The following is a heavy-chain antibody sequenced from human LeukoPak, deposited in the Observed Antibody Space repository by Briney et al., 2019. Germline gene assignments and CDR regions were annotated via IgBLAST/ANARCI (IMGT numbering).Heavy chain of an antibody. CDR1: GGSISSYY. D-gene: IGHD2-2*01. V-gene: IGHV4-59*06. Sequence: SETLSLTCTVSGGSISSYYWSWIRQHPGKGLEWIGYIYYSGSTYYNPSLKSRVTISVDTSKNQFSLKLSSVTAADTAVYYCARDGSTSLNWFDPWGQGTLVTVSS. J-gene: IGHJ5*02. CDR2: IYYSGST. CDR3: ARDGSTSLNWFDP.